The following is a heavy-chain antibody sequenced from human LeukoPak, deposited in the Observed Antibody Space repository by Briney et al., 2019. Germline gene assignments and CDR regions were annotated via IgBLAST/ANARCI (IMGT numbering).Heavy chain of an antibody. Sequence: SVKVSCEASGGTFSSYAISWVRQAPGQGLEWMGGIIPIFGTANYAQKFQGRVTITTDESTSTAYMELSSLRSEDTAVYYCASGYDSSGTGDYWGQGTLVTVSS. CDR3: ASGYDSSGTGDY. J-gene: IGHJ4*02. CDR1: GGTFSSYA. D-gene: IGHD3-22*01. CDR2: IIPIFGTA. V-gene: IGHV1-69*05.